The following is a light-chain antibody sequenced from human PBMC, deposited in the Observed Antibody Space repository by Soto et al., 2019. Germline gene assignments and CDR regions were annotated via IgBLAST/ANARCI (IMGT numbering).Light chain of an antibody. CDR3: QQYNILST. CDR2: AAS. CDR1: LTISSY. Sequence: DIQMTQSPSSLSAFVGDRVTITCRASLTISSYLNWYQQKSGKAPKLLISAASSLESGVPPRFSGSGSGTDFTLTISSLHPDDFATYYCQQYNILSTFGQGTKVDIK. V-gene: IGKV1-39*01. J-gene: IGKJ1*01.